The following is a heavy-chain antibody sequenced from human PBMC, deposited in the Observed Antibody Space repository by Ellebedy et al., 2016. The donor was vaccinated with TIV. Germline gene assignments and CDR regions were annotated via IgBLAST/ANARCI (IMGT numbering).Heavy chain of an antibody. CDR2: IYPGDSDT. D-gene: IGHD6-19*01. Sequence: GESLKISCKGSGYSFTSYCIGWVRQVPGKGLEWMGIIYPGDSDTRYSPSFQGHVTISADKSISTAYLQWSSLKASDPAMYYCGRRGPVAGSFDYWGQGTLVTVSS. V-gene: IGHV5-51*01. CDR1: GYSFTSYC. CDR3: GRRGPVAGSFDY. J-gene: IGHJ4*02.